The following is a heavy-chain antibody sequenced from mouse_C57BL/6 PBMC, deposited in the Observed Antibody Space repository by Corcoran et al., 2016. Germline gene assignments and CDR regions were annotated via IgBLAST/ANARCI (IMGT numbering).Heavy chain of an antibody. J-gene: IGHJ1*03. V-gene: IGHV8-8*01. CDR3: AGIARAGSRYFDV. D-gene: IGHD3-3*01. CDR1: GFSLSTFGRG. Sequence: QVTLKESGPGILQPSQKLSLTCSFSGFSLSTFGRGVDWNRQTSGKGVEWLAHIWWDDDKYYNPDLKSRLTISKDTSKNQVFLKIANVDTADTAIYCCAGIARAGSRYFDVWGTGTTVTVSS. CDR2: IWWDDDK.